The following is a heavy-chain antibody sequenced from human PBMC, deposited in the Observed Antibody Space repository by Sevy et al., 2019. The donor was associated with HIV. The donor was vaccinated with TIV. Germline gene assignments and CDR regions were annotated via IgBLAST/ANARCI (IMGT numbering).Heavy chain of an antibody. CDR1: GGSISSSSYY. J-gene: IGHJ2*01. Sequence: SETLSLTCTVSGGSISSSSYYWGWIRQPPGKGLEWIGSIYSTGSISYNPSLKSRVTLSADTSKNQFSPKVDSVSAADTAVYDCATPRASGWYEGTGGYFDLWGRGALVTVSS. V-gene: IGHV4-39*01. CDR2: IYSTGSI. D-gene: IGHD6-19*01. CDR3: ATPRASGWYEGTGGYFDL.